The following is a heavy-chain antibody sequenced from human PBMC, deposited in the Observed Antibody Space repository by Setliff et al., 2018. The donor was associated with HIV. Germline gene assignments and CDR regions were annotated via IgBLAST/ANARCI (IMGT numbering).Heavy chain of an antibody. D-gene: IGHD3-3*01. CDR3: ARASPLEWLLSDYYHYMDV. Sequence: GGSLRLSCAASGFTFSTYGMNWVRQAPGKGLEWVSYISSSSRTIYYADSVKGRFTISRDKPKDSLYLQMNSLRAVDTAVYYCARASPLEWLLSDYYHYMDVWGKGTTVTVSS. CDR2: ISSSSRTI. CDR1: GFTFSTYG. V-gene: IGHV3-48*01. J-gene: IGHJ6*03.